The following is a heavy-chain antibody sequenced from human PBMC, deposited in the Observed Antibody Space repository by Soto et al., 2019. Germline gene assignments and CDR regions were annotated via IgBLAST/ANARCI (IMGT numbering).Heavy chain of an antibody. J-gene: IGHJ4*02. D-gene: IGHD3-22*01. CDR1: GYTFTGYY. CDR2: INPNSGGT. Sequence: GASVKVSCKASGYTFTGYYMHWVRQAPGQGLEWMGWINPNSGGTNYAQKFQGWVTMTRDTSISTAYMELSRLRSDDTAVYYCAREVTADSSGEVTYFDYWGQGTLVTVSS. CDR3: AREVTADSSGEVTYFDY. V-gene: IGHV1-2*04.